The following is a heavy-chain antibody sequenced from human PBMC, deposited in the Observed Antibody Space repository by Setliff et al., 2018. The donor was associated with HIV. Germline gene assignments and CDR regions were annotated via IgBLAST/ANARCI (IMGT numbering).Heavy chain of an antibody. CDR1: GDSIGTGTHY. Sequence: SETLSLTCSVSGDSIGTGTHYWAWIRQPPGKGLEWIGSLYGHSSTYYTKSLRGRVTISADTSKNQFSLRLSSVTALDTAVYYCSRLYGSGHYFAFDFWGQGALVTVS. D-gene: IGHD3-10*01. CDR3: SRLYGSGHYFAFDF. J-gene: IGHJ4*02. CDR2: LYGHSST. V-gene: IGHV4-39*01.